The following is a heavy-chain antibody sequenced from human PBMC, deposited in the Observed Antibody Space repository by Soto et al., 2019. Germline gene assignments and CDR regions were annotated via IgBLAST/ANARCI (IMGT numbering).Heavy chain of an antibody. V-gene: IGHV3-23*01. J-gene: IGHJ3*02. CDR1: GFTVSSYA. CDR3: AKDFGYNYGYDAFDI. CDR2: VSGSGGST. D-gene: IGHD5-18*01. Sequence: EVQLLESGGGSVQPGGSLRLSCAASGFTVSSYAMSWVRQAPGEGLEWVSGVSGSGGSTYCVDSVKGRFTISGDNSKNTLYLQMNSLRAEDTAVYYCAKDFGYNYGYDAFDIWGQGTMVTVSS.